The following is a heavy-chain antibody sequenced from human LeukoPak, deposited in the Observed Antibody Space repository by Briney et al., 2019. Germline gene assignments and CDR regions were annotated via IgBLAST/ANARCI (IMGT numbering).Heavy chain of an antibody. V-gene: IGHV4-59*01. Sequence: SETLSLTCTVSGGSISNYYWGWIRQPTGKGPQWIGYIYHSGNTNYNPSLKSRVTISINTSKDQFSLKLTSVTAADTAVYYCARRYRGALDIWGQGTMVTVSS. D-gene: IGHD5-12*01. CDR1: GGSISNYY. CDR3: ARRYRGALDI. J-gene: IGHJ3*02. CDR2: IYHSGNT.